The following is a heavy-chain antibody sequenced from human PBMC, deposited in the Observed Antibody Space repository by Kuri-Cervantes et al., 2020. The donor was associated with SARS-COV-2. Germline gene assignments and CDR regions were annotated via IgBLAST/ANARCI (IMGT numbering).Heavy chain of an antibody. J-gene: IGHJ4*02. CDR3: ASNHRGNLGGSGDY. D-gene: IGHD3-10*01. Sequence: ASVKVSCKASGYTFTSYGISWARQAPGQGLEWMGWISAYNGNTNYAQKLQGRVTMTTDTSTSTAYMELRSLRSDDTAVYYCASNHRGNLGGSGDYWGQGTRVTVSS. V-gene: IGHV1-18*01. CDR1: GYTFTSYG. CDR2: ISAYNGNT.